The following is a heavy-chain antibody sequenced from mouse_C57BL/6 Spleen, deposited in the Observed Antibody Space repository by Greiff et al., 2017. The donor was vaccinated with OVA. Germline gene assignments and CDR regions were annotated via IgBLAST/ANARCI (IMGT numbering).Heavy chain of an antibody. CDR1: GYTFTSYW. CDR3: ARQMDY. CDR2: IDPSDSYT. V-gene: IGHV1-69*01. J-gene: IGHJ4*01. Sequence: QVQLQQPGAELVMPGASVKLSCKASGYTFTSYWMHWVKQRPGQGLEWIGEIDPSDSYTNYNQKFKGKSTLTVDKSSSTAYMQRSSLTSEDSAVYYCARQMDYWGQGTSVTVAS.